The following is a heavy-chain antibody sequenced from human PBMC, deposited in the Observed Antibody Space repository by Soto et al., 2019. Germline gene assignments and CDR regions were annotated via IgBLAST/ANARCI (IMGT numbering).Heavy chain of an antibody. V-gene: IGHV3-23*01. Sequence: VGSLRLSCAASGFTFNSYAMNWVRQAPGKGLAWVSAIGTDGNTYYANSVKGRFTISRDNSRTALYLQMNSLRVEDTALYYCVRKYPGTRPFDYWGQGTLVTVSS. CDR1: GFTFNSYA. D-gene: IGHD2-2*01. J-gene: IGHJ4*01. CDR2: IGTDGNT. CDR3: VRKYPGTRPFDY.